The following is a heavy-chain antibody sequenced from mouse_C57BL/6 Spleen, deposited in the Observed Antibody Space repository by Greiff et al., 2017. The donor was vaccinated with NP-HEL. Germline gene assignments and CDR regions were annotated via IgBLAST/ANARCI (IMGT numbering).Heavy chain of an antibody. D-gene: IGHD3-1*01. J-gene: IGHJ4*01. CDR1: GFTFSDFY. Sequence: EVKLMESGGGLVQSGRSLRLSCATSGFTFSDFYMEWVRQAPGKGLEWIAASRNKANDYTTEYSASVKGRFIVSRDTSQSILYLQMNALRAEDTAIYYCARDAWGYPYAMDYWGQGTSVTVSS. CDR3: ARDAWGYPYAMDY. V-gene: IGHV7-1*01. CDR2: SRNKANDYTT.